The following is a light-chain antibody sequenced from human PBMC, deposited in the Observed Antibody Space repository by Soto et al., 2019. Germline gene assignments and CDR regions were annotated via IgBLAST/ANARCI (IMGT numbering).Light chain of an antibody. Sequence: PGERATLSCRASQSVRSYLAWYQQKPGQAPRLLIYDASNRATGIPARFSGSGSGTDFTLTISSLEPEDFAVYYCQQRSDWPPITFGQGTRLEIK. J-gene: IGKJ5*01. V-gene: IGKV3-11*01. CDR2: DAS. CDR3: QQRSDWPPIT. CDR1: QSVRSY.